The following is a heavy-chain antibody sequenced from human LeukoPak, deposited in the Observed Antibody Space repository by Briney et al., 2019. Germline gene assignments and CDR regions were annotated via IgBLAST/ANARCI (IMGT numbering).Heavy chain of an antibody. CDR3: AKDRIAVDGYYYYYYMDV. CDR1: GFTFSSYG. D-gene: IGHD6-19*01. CDR2: IRYDGSNK. J-gene: IGHJ6*03. Sequence: GSLRLSCAASGFTFSSYGMHWVRQAPGKGLEWVAFIRYDGSNKYYADSVKGRFTISRDNSKNTLYLQMNSLRAEDTAVYYCAKDRIAVDGYYYYYYMDVWGKGTTVTVSS. V-gene: IGHV3-30*02.